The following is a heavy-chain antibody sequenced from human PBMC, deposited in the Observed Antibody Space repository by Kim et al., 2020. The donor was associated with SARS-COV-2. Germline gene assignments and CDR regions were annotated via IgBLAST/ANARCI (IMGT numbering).Heavy chain of an antibody. J-gene: IGHJ5*02. CDR3: ARENDYYDSSGITLNWFDP. Sequence: GGSLRLSCAASGFTFSSYWMSWVRQAPGKGLEWVANIKQDGSEKYYVDSVKGRFTISRDNAKNSLYLQMNSLRAEDTAVYYCARENDYYDSSGITLNWFDPWGQGTLVTVSS. CDR1: GFTFSSYW. D-gene: IGHD3-22*01. V-gene: IGHV3-7*01. CDR2: IKQDGSEK.